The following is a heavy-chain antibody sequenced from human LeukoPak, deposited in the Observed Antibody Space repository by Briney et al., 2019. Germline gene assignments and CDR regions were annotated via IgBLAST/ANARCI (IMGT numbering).Heavy chain of an antibody. J-gene: IGHJ4*02. CDR2: IYTSGST. CDR3: ARDGDDDFWSGPSGY. Sequence: SETLSLTCTVSDGSISSSSYYWGWIRQPPGKGLEWIGRIYTSGSTNYNPSLKSRVTISVDTSKNQFSLKLSSVTAADTAVYYCARDGDDDFWSGPSGYWGQGTLVTVSS. D-gene: IGHD3-3*01. CDR1: DGSISSSSYY. V-gene: IGHV4-61*02.